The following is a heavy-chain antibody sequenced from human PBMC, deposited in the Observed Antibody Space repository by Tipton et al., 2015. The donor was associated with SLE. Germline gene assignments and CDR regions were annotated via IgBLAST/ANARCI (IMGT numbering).Heavy chain of an antibody. CDR3: AREGGSYYPSYYFDY. CDR1: GFTFSTYW. Sequence: SLRLSCAASGFTFSTYWMSWVRQAPGKGLEWVASIKQDGGEQNYVDSVEGRLIISRDNAKNALYLQMNNLRAEDTAVYYCAREGGSYYPSYYFDYWGQGTLVTVSS. CDR2: IKQDGGEQ. D-gene: IGHD1-26*01. V-gene: IGHV3-7*01. J-gene: IGHJ4*02.